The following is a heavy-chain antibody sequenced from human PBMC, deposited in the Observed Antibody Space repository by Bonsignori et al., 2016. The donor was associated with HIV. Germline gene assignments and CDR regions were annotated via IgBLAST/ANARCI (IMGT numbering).Heavy chain of an antibody. V-gene: IGHV3-21*01. CDR3: ARDSSSGWYYYYYYYMDV. J-gene: IGHJ6*03. Sequence: WIRQPPGKGLEWVSSISSSSSYIYYADSVKGRFTISRDNAKNSLYLQMNSLRAEDTAVYYCARDSSSGWYYYYYYYMDVWGKGTTVTVSS. CDR2: ISSSSSYI. D-gene: IGHD6-19*01.